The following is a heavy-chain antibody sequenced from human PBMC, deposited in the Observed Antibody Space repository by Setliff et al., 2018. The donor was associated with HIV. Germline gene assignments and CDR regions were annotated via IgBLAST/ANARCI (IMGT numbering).Heavy chain of an antibody. D-gene: IGHD5-18*01. Sequence: VGSLRLSCAASDFTVSSNGMTWVRQAPGRGLESVSLIYSGGSPYYADSVQGRFTISRDNSKNTLYLQMDSLRIEDTAVYYCARVGYKDASDIWGQGTMVTVSS. J-gene: IGHJ3*02. CDR1: DFTVSSNG. CDR3: ARVGYKDASDI. CDR2: IYSGGSP. V-gene: IGHV3-66*02.